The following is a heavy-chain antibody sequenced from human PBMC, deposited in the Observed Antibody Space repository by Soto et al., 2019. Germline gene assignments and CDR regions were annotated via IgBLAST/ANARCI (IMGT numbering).Heavy chain of an antibody. D-gene: IGHD2-15*01. CDR3: ARTYCSGGSCYLGRYRYDY. Sequence: SETLSLTCAVYGGSFSGYYWSWIRQPPGKGLEWIGEINHSGSTNYNPSLKSRVTISVDTSKNQFSLKLSSVTAADTAVYYCARTYCSGGSCYLGRYRYDYWGQGTLVTVSS. CDR2: INHSGST. V-gene: IGHV4-34*01. CDR1: GGSFSGYY. J-gene: IGHJ4*02.